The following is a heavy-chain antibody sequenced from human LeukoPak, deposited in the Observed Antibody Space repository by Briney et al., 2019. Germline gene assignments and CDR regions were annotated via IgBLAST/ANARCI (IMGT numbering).Heavy chain of an antibody. Sequence: SGTLSLTCAVSGGSISSSYWWSWVRQPPGKGLEWIGEVYHSGSTNYSPSLKSRVTLSVDKSKNQFSLRLSSVTAADTAVYYCARVCDYVWGSYRSFTSYYFDYWGQGTLVTVSS. CDR3: ARVCDYVWGSYRSFTSYYFDY. CDR2: VYHSGST. D-gene: IGHD3-16*02. CDR1: GGSISSSYW. J-gene: IGHJ4*02. V-gene: IGHV4-4*02.